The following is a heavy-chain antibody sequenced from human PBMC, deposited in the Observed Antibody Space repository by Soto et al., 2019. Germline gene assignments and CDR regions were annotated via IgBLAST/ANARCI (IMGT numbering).Heavy chain of an antibody. J-gene: IGHJ5*02. CDR1: GGSISSGGYS. CDR3: ARVPGP. D-gene: IGHD7-27*01. V-gene: IGHV4-30-2*01. CDR2: IYHSGST. Sequence: QLQLQEPGSGLVKPSQTLSLTCAVSGGSISSGGYSWSWIRQPPGKGLEWIGYIYHSGSTYYNPPLKSRATISVDRSKNQFSLKLSSVTAADTAVSYCARVPGPWGQGTLVTVSS.